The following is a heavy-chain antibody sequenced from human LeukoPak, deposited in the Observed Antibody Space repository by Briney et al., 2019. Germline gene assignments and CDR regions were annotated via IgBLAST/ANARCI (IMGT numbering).Heavy chain of an antibody. J-gene: IGHJ4*02. Sequence: SEPLSLICTVSIDSISGYYWSWIRQPPGKGLECIGYIYYSGNNNYNPSRKSRVTISVDTSKNQFSLELRFVTAADTAVYFCARAAATTRHGFGYWGEGSLATASS. CDR3: ARAAATTRHGFGY. V-gene: IGHV4-59*08. CDR2: IYYSGNN. D-gene: IGHD1-26*01. CDR1: IDSISGYY.